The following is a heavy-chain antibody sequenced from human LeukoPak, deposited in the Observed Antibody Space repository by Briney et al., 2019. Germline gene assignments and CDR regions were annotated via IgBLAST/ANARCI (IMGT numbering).Heavy chain of an antibody. CDR1: GFTFSSYS. CDR3: ASRAMYYYDSSGFIDDY. Sequence: GGSLRLSCAASGFTFSSYSMHWVRQAPGKGLEWVSSISSSSSYIYYADSVKGRFTISRDNAKNSLYLQMNSLRAEDTAVYYCASRAMYYYDSSGFIDDYWGQGTLVTVSS. J-gene: IGHJ4*02. V-gene: IGHV3-21*01. CDR2: ISSSSSYI. D-gene: IGHD3-22*01.